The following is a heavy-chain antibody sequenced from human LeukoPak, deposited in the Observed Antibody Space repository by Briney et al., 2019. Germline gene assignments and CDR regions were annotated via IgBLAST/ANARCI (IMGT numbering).Heavy chain of an antibody. Sequence: KSSETLSLTCTVSGGSISSYYWSWIRQPPGKGLEWIGYIYYSGSTNYNPSLKSRVTISVDTSKNQFSLKLSSVTAADTAVYYCARIFSDFWSGYYTNFDYWGQGTLVTVSS. J-gene: IGHJ4*02. CDR2: IYYSGST. CDR1: GGSISSYY. CDR3: ARIFSDFWSGYYTNFDY. V-gene: IGHV4-59*01. D-gene: IGHD3-3*01.